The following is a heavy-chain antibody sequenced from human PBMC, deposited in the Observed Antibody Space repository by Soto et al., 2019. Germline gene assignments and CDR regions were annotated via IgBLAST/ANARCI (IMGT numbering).Heavy chain of an antibody. V-gene: IGHV1-18*01. Sequence: QVQLVQSGAEVKKPGASVKVSCKASGYTFTSYGISWVRQAPGQGREWMGWISADNGNTNYAQKLQGRVTMTTDTSTSTAYIELRSLRSDDTAVYYCARDLPLVGATSCDYWGQGTLVTVYS. CDR3: ARDLPLVGATSCDY. CDR1: GYTFTSYG. D-gene: IGHD1-26*01. J-gene: IGHJ4*02. CDR2: ISADNGNT.